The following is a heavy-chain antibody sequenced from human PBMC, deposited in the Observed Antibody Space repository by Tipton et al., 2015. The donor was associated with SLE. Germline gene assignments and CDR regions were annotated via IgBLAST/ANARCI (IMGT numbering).Heavy chain of an antibody. J-gene: IGHJ3*02. CDR2: IYTSGST. CDR1: GGSISSGSYY. V-gene: IGHV4-61*09. D-gene: IGHD5-12*01. Sequence: TLSLTCTVSGGSISSGSYYWSWIRQPAGKGLEWIGYIYTSGSTNYNPSLKSRVTISVDTSKNQFSLKLSSVTAADTAVYYCASLLYSGYDYGAFDIWGQGTMVTVSS. CDR3: ASLLYSGYDYGAFDI.